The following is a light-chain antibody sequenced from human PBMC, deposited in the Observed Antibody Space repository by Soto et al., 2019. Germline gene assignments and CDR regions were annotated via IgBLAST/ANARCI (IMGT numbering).Light chain of an antibody. CDR2: NAS. CDR3: LQTNSFPYT. Sequence: EIVLAQSPATLSLSPGERATLSCRASQSVGNFLAWYQHKPGQAPRLLILNASTRATGIPPRFSGSGSGTDFTLTITSLQPEDFATYYCLQTNSFPYTFGQGTKLEIK. CDR1: QSVGNF. J-gene: IGKJ2*01. V-gene: IGKV3-11*01.